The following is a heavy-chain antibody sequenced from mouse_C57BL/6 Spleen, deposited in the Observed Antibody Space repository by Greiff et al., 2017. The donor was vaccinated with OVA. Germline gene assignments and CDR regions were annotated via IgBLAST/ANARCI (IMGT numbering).Heavy chain of an antibody. Sequence: EVQLQQSGPELVKPGASVQISCKASGYTFTDYYMNWVKQSHGKSLEWIGDINPNNGGTSYNQKFKGKATLTVDKSSSTSYMELRSLTSEDSAVYYCATSVILDAMDYWGQGTSVTVSS. J-gene: IGHJ4*01. CDR2: INPNNGGT. CDR1: GYTFTDYY. CDR3: ATSVILDAMDY. V-gene: IGHV1-26*01.